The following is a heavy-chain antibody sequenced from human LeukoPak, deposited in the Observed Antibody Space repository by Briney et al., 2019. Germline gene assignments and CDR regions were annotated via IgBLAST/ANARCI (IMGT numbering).Heavy chain of an antibody. J-gene: IGHJ4*02. V-gene: IGHV3-21*04. Sequence: GGSLRLSCAASGLTFSSYSMNWVRQAPGEGLEWVSSISSSSSYIYYADSVKGRFTISRDNAKNSLYLQMNSLRAEDTAVYYCAKDIPLDYWGQGTLVTVSS. CDR1: GLTFSSYS. CDR3: AKDIPLDY. CDR2: ISSSSSYI.